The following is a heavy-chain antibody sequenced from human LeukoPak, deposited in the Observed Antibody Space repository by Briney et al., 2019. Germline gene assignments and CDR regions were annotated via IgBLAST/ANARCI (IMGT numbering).Heavy chain of an antibody. V-gene: IGHV2-5*01. J-gene: IGHJ4*02. CDR1: GFSLRTSGLG. D-gene: IGHD3-22*01. Sequence: ESGPTLVKPTQTLTLTCTFSGFSLRTSGLGVGWIRQPPGKALEWLAFIFWNDDKRYSPSLKSRFTITKDTSKNQVVLTMTNMDPVDTATYSCARFSYDSSGYYYFDYWGQGTLVSVSS. CDR2: IFWNDDK. CDR3: ARFSYDSSGYYYFDY.